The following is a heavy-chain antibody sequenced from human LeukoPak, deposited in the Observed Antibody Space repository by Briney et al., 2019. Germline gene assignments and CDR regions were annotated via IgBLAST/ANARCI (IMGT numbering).Heavy chain of an antibody. V-gene: IGHV3-9*01. Sequence: PGGSLRLSCAASGFTFDDYAMHWVRQAPGKGLEWVSGISWNSGSIGYADSVKGRFTISRDNAKNYLYLQMNSLRAEDTALYYCAKDMGYCSSTSCYVFDYWGQGTLVTVSS. J-gene: IGHJ4*02. CDR2: ISWNSGSI. CDR3: AKDMGYCSSTSCYVFDY. CDR1: GFTFDDYA. D-gene: IGHD2-2*01.